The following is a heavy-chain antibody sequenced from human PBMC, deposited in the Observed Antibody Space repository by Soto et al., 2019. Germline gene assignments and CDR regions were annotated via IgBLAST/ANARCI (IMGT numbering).Heavy chain of an antibody. CDR3: ARPKRLGYCSSTSCPYYYYGMDV. CDR1: GCTFSSYA. J-gene: IGHJ6*02. Sequence: GASVKVSCKASGCTFSSYAISWVRQAPGQGLEWMGGIIPIFGTANYAQKFQGRVTITADKSTSTAYMELSSLRSEDTAVYYCARPKRLGYCSSTSCPYYYYGMDVWGQGTTVTVSS. D-gene: IGHD2-2*01. CDR2: IIPIFGTA. V-gene: IGHV1-69*06.